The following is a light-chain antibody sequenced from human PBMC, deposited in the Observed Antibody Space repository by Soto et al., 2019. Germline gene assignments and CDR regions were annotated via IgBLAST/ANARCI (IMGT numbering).Light chain of an antibody. J-gene: IGKJ1*01. CDR3: LQYNSYLRT. Sequence: DIQMTQSPSSLSASVGDRVTISCRTSQGIRNDLAWYQQKPGKAPKGLIYSASSLHSGVPSRFSGSGSWGQLTRTASSLQPEDLVTYYGLQYNSYLRTLGQRAKVDIK. CDR2: SAS. CDR1: QGIRND. V-gene: IGKV1-17*01.